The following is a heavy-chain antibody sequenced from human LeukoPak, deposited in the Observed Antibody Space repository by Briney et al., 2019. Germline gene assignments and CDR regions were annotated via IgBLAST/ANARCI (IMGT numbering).Heavy chain of an antibody. J-gene: IGHJ4*02. CDR2: ISAYNGNI. V-gene: IGHV1-18*01. D-gene: IGHD2-15*01. CDR3: ARDDLDCSGGTCYPDDF. CDR1: GYTFSSYG. Sequence: ASVKVSCKASGYTFSSYGISWVRQAPGQGLEWMGWISAYNGNIKYAQKFQGRVTMTTDTSTSTAYMELRSLRSDDTAMYFCARDDLDCSGGTCYPDDFWGQGTLVTVSP.